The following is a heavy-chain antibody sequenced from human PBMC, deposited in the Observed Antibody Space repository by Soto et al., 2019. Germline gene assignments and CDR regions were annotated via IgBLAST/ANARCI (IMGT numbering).Heavy chain of an antibody. V-gene: IGHV3-30-3*01. Sequence: PGGSLRLSCAASGFTFGSYAMHWVRQAPGKGLEWVAVISYDGSNKYYADSVKGRFTISRDNSKNTLYLQMNSLRAEDTAVYYCARDPESSGYYVFDYWGQGTLVTVSS. CDR3: ARDPESSGYYVFDY. CDR1: GFTFGSYA. CDR2: ISYDGSNK. J-gene: IGHJ4*02. D-gene: IGHD3-3*01.